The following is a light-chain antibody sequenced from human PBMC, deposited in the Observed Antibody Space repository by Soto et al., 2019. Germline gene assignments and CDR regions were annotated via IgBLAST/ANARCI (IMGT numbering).Light chain of an antibody. CDR2: DAS. CDR3: QQRSNWPLP. J-gene: IGKJ4*01. Sequence: EIVLTQSPATLSLSPGERATLSCRASQSVSSYLAWYQQKPGQAPRLLIYDASNRATGIPARFSGSGSGTDFTLTISSLEPEDFAAYYCQQRSNWPLPFGGGTXV. CDR1: QSVSSY. V-gene: IGKV3-11*01.